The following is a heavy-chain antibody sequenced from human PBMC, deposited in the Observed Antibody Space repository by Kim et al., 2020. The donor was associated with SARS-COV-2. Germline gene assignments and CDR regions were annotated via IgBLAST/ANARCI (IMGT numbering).Heavy chain of an antibody. Sequence: SETLSLTCAVYGGSFSGYYWSWIRQPPGKGLEWIGEINHSGSTNYNPSLKSRVTISVDTSKNQFSLKLSSVTAADTAVYYCARAVPLGSSSWYVPRYYYGMDVWGQGTTVTVFS. CDR3: ARAVPLGSSSWYVPRYYYGMDV. CDR1: GGSFSGYY. CDR2: INHSGST. D-gene: IGHD6-13*01. V-gene: IGHV4-34*01. J-gene: IGHJ6*02.